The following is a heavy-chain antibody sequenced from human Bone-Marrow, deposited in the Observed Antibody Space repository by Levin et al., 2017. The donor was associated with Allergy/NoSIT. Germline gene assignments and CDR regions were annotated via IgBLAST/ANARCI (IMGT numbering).Heavy chain of an antibody. D-gene: IGHD3-10*01. J-gene: IGHJ4*02. V-gene: IGHV3-30*18. Sequence: GGSLRLSCAASGFTFSSYGMHWVRQAPGKGLEWVAGMSFDGSKTDYADSVRGRVTISRDNSKNTLYLQMNGLSAEDTAVYFCAKPESPWFGDLSFDYWGPGTLVIVSS. CDR1: GFTFSSYG. CDR2: MSFDGSKT. CDR3: AKPESPWFGDLSFDY.